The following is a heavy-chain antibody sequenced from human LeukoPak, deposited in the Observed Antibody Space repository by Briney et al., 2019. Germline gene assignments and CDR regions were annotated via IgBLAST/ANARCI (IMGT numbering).Heavy chain of an antibody. Sequence: SVKVSFKASGCTFSSYPISWVRQAPAQGLEWMGRIIPILGIANYAQKFQGRVTITADKSTSTAYMELSSLRSEDTAVYYCARFAGADIVVVVAALDAFDIWGQGTMVTVSS. D-gene: IGHD2-15*01. J-gene: IGHJ3*02. CDR1: GCTFSSYP. V-gene: IGHV1-69*02. CDR2: IIPILGIA. CDR3: ARFAGADIVVVVAALDAFDI.